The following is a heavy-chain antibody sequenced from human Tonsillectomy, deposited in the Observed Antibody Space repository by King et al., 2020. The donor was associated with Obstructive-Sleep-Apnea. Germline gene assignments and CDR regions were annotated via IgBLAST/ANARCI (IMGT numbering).Heavy chain of an antibody. CDR1: GFTFDDYA. D-gene: IGHD3-3*01. Sequence: QLVQSGGGLVQPGRSLRLSCAASGFTFDDYAMHWVRQAPGKGLEWVSGISCNSGRIGYADSVKGRFTISRDNAKNSLYLQMNSLRAEDTALYYCAKDIGIATLYFDYWGQGTLVTVSS. J-gene: IGHJ4*02. CDR2: ISCNSGRI. V-gene: IGHV3-9*01. CDR3: AKDIGIATLYFDY.